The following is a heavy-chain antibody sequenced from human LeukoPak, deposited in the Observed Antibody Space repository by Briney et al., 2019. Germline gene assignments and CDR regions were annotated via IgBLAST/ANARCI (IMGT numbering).Heavy chain of an antibody. Sequence: GGSLRLSCAASGFTFSTYWMAWIRQAPGKGLEWVANIKEDGSEKYYVHSVKGRFTISRDNAKNSVFLQMNSLRVEDTAVYYCAGRIFDIWGQGTMVTVSS. CDR1: GFTFSTYW. D-gene: IGHD1-26*01. CDR3: AGRIFDI. CDR2: IKEDGSEK. J-gene: IGHJ3*02. V-gene: IGHV3-7*01.